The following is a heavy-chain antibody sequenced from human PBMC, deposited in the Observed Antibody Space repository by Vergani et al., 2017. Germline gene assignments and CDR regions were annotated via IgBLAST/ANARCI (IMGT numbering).Heavy chain of an antibody. D-gene: IGHD7-27*01. V-gene: IGHV4-4*07. Sequence: QLQMQESGPGLVKTSETLSLTCPASGAPISYWCWSWLRQPAGKGLEWIGRRCPSGSTNYKPSLKSRVTMSIDTSKDQFSLKLTSVTAPDTAVSYCATGAGPFDIGGQGTLITVSS. J-gene: IGHJ4*02. CDR2: RCPSGST. CDR1: GAPISYWC. CDR3: ATGAGPFDI.